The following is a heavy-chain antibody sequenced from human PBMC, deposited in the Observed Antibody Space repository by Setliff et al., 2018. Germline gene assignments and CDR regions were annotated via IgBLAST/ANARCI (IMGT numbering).Heavy chain of an antibody. J-gene: IGHJ4*02. CDR1: GFTFSTYS. V-gene: IGHV3-21*01. CDR3: ARGGSPYYFDY. Sequence: PGWSLSLSCAASGFTFSTYSMNWVRQAPGKGLEWVASITSGSSNIWYADSVKGRFTISRDNAKNSLYMQMNSLRAEDTAVYYCARGGSPYYFDYWGQGTLVTVSS. CDR2: ITSGSSNI. D-gene: IGHD3-16*01.